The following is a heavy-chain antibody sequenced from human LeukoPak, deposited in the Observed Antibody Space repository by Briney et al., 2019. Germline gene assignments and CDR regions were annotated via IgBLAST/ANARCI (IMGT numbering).Heavy chain of an antibody. Sequence: SETLSLTCAVSGGSISSGGYSWSWIRQPPGKGLEWIGYIYHSGSTYYNPSLKSRVTISVDRSKNQFSLKLSSVTAADTAVYYCARGGTMTWYLYWYFDLWGRGTLVTVSS. CDR2: IYHSGST. D-gene: IGHD3-22*01. CDR3: ARGGTMTWYLYWYFDL. V-gene: IGHV4-30-2*01. J-gene: IGHJ2*01. CDR1: GGSISSGGYS.